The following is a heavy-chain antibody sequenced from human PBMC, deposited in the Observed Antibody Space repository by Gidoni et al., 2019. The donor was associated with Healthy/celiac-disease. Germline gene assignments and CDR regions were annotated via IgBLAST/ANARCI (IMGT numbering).Heavy chain of an antibody. CDR2: MNPNRGNT. CDR3: ARGLRVWTIFGGVSIYYFDY. V-gene: IGHV1-8*01. Sequence: QVQLVQSGAEVKKPGASVQVSCKDSGYTFTSYDLNWVRQATGQGLEWMGWMNPNRGNTGYAKKFQGRVTMTRNTSISTAYMELSSLRSEDTAVYYCARGLRVWTIFGGVSIYYFDYWGQGTLVTVSS. J-gene: IGHJ4*02. D-gene: IGHD3-3*01. CDR1: GYTFTSYD.